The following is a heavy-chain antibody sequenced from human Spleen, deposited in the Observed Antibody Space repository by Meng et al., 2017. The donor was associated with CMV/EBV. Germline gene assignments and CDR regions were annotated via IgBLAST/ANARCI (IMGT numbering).Heavy chain of an antibody. V-gene: IGHV1-2*02. D-gene: IGHD7-27*01. CDR2: INSNSGAT. J-gene: IGHJ6*02. CDR3: AREGRIWGDYDYYGMDV. Sequence: ASVKVSCKASGYTFSGYHTHWVRQAPGQGLEWMGWINSNSGATHFAQKFQGRVTMTRDMSIGTAFMELNRLTSDDTAVYYCAREGRIWGDYDYYGMDVWGQGTTVTVSS. CDR1: GYTFSGYH.